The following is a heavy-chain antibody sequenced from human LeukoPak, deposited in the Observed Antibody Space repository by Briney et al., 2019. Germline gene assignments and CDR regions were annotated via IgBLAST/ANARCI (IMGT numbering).Heavy chain of an antibody. CDR3: SRRSRAAAGGAFDI. V-gene: IGHV4-39*07. CDR2: IYYSGST. D-gene: IGHD6-13*01. J-gene: IGHJ3*02. CDR1: GGSISSSSYY. Sequence: SETLSLTCTVSGGSISSSSYYWGWIRQPPGKGLEWIGSIYYSGSTNYNPSLKSRVTISVDTSKNQLSLKLSSVTAADTAVYYCSRRSRAAAGGAFDIWGQGTRVTASS.